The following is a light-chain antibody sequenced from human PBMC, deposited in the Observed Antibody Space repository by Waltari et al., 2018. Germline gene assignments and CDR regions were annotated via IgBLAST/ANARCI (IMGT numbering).Light chain of an antibody. Sequence: QSALTQPASVSGSPGQSITISCTGTSSDVGGYNYVSWYQQHPGKAPKLMSYEVSKRPSGVSNRFSGSKAGNTASLTISGLQAEDEGDYYCSSYTSSSTLVFGGGTKLTVL. V-gene: IGLV2-14*01. CDR3: SSYTSSSTLV. CDR2: EVS. J-gene: IGLJ2*01. CDR1: SSDVGGYNY.